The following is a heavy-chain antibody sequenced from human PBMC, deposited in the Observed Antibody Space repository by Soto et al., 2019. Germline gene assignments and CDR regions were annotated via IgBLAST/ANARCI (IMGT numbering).Heavy chain of an antibody. D-gene: IGHD6-13*01. V-gene: IGHV4-4*02. CDR1: SGSISSSNW. CDR3: ARDKAQQLVRWTKNYYYYYYMDV. Sequence: SETLSLTCAVSSGSISSSNWWSWVRQPPGKGLEWIGEIYHSGSTNYNPSLKSRVTISVDKSKNQFSLKLSSVTAADTAVYYCARDKAQQLVRWTKNYYYYYYMDVWGKGTTVTVSS. J-gene: IGHJ6*03. CDR2: IYHSGST.